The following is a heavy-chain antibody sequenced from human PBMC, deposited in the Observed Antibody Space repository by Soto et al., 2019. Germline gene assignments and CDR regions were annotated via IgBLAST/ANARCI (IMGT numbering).Heavy chain of an antibody. CDR2: ISYDGSNK. D-gene: IGHD4-17*01. J-gene: IGHJ6*03. V-gene: IGHV3-30*18. Sequence: GGSLRLSCAASGFTFSSYGMHWVRQAPGKGLEWVAVISYDGSNKYYADSVKGRFTISRDNSKSTLYLQMNSLRAEDTAVYYCAKEGLPVTTYSYYYMDVWGKGTTVTVSS. CDR3: AKEGLPVTTYSYYYMDV. CDR1: GFTFSSYG.